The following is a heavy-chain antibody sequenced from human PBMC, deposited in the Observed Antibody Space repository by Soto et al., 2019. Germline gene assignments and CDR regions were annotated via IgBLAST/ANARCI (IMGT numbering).Heavy chain of an antibody. CDR2: VSYDGSNK. D-gene: IGHD2-2*01. J-gene: IGHJ6*02. Sequence: GGSLRLSCAASGFTFSSYGMHWVRQAPGKGLEWVAVVSYDGSNKYYADSVKGRFTISRDNSKNTLYLQMNSLRAEDTAVYYCARGGYCISTSCPPYYYYGMDVWGQGTTVTVSS. V-gene: IGHV3-30*03. CDR1: GFTFSSYG. CDR3: ARGGYCISTSCPPYYYYGMDV.